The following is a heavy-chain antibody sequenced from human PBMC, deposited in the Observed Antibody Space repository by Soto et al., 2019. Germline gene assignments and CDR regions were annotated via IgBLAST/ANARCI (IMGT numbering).Heavy chain of an antibody. J-gene: IGHJ6*03. CDR2: IRSSSSHI. V-gene: IGHV3-21*01. D-gene: IGHD5-12*01. CDR1: GFAFSNYS. CDR3: GKNSVATRWWDNKASTPDMDV. Sequence: PGGSLRLSCVGSGFAFSNYSMNWVRQAPGKGLEWVSSIRSSSSHIYYADSVKGRFTISRDNAKNSLYLQMNSLRAEDTAVYYCGKNSVATRWWDNKASTPDMDVWGKGTTVTVSS.